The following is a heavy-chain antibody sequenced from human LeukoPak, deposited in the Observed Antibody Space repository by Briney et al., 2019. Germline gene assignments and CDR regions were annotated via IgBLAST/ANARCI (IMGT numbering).Heavy chain of an antibody. CDR2: ILPIFGTA. CDR3: ARDRNYNCGGDCYTFDY. D-gene: IGHD2-21*01. Sequence: SVKVSCKASGGTFSSYAISWVRQAPGQGLEWMGGILPIFGTANYAQKFQGRITITADESTSTAYMELSSLRSEDTAVYYCARDRNYNCGGDCYTFDYWGQGTLVTVSS. J-gene: IGHJ4*02. V-gene: IGHV1-69*01. CDR1: GGTFSSYA.